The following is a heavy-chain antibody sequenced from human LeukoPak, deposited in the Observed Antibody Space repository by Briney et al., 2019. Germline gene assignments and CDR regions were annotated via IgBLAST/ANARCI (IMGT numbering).Heavy chain of an antibody. CDR1: GFTFSSYA. D-gene: IGHD3-16*02. CDR2: ISGSGGST. CDR3: ARTALLGGVVARGFDY. V-gene: IGHV3-23*01. J-gene: IGHJ4*02. Sequence: GSLRPSCAASGFTFSSYAMSWFRQAPGKGLEWVSSISGSGGSTYCADSVNGRFTIARDSSESTLYLQMNSLRAEDTAVYYCARTALLGGVVARGFDYWGQGTLVTVSS.